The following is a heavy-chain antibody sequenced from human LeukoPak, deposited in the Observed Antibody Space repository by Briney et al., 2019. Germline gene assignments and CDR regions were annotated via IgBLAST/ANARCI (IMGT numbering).Heavy chain of an antibody. V-gene: IGHV3-66*02. J-gene: IGHJ6*03. D-gene: IGHD4-11*01. CDR2: IYGGGST. CDR3: ARVLLTTVTNYYMDV. CDR1: GFTVSSNY. Sequence: GGSLRLSCAASGFTVSSNYMSWVRQAPGKGLERVSVIYGGGSTYYADSVKGRFTISRDNSKNTLYLQMNSLRAEDTAVYYCARVLLTTVTNYYMDVWGKGTTVTVSS.